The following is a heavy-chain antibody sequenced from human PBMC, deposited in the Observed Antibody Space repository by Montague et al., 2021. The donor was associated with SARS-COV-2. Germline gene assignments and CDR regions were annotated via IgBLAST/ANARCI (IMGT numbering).Heavy chain of an antibody. CDR3: ARTYYDILTGRDYGMDV. D-gene: IGHD3-9*01. CDR2: IDWDDDK. CDR1: GFSLSTSGMC. Sequence: PALVKPTQTLTLTCTFSGFSLSTSGMCVSWIRQPPGKALEWLARIDWDDDKYYSTSLKTRLTISKDTSKNQVVLTMTNMDPVDTATYYSARTYYDILTGRDYGMDVWGQGTTVTVSS. V-gene: IGHV2-70*11. J-gene: IGHJ6*02.